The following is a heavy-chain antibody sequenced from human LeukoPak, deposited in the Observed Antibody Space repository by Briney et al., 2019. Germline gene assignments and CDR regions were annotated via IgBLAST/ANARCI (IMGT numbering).Heavy chain of an antibody. CDR1: GGSISSGGYS. Sequence: SETLSLTCAVSGGSISSGGYSWSWIRQPPGKGLEWIGYIYYSGSTNYNPSLKSRVTMSVDTSKNQFSLKLSSVTAADTAVYYCARDGYYYDSSGYYGKFDYWGQGTLVTVSS. CDR2: IYYSGST. D-gene: IGHD3-22*01. V-gene: IGHV4-61*08. CDR3: ARDGYYYDSSGYYGKFDY. J-gene: IGHJ4*02.